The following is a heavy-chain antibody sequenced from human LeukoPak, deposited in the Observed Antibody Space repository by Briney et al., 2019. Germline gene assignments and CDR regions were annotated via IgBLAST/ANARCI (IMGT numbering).Heavy chain of an antibody. V-gene: IGHV1-8*03. Sequence: ASVKVSCKASGYTFTSYDINWVRQATGQGLEWMGWMNPNSGNTGYAQKFQGRVTITRNTSISTAYMELSSLRSEDTAVYYCARDRATIFGVVGRFDPWGQGTLVTVSS. J-gene: IGHJ5*02. CDR2: MNPNSGNT. CDR3: ARDRATIFGVVGRFDP. CDR1: GYTFTSYD. D-gene: IGHD3-3*01.